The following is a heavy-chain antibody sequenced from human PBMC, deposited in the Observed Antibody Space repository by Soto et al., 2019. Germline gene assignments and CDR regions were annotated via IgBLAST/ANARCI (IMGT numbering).Heavy chain of an antibody. Sequence: PGGSLRLSCAAPRFTFNNYAMSWVRQAPGKGLQWVSTISGSGHNTYYADSVEGRFTISRDNSKNTLHLQMNSLRAEDTAIYYCARDSTSWYYWFDPWGQGTQVTVSS. CDR2: ISGSGHNT. V-gene: IGHV3-23*01. CDR3: ARDSTSWYYWFDP. D-gene: IGHD2-2*01. J-gene: IGHJ5*02. CDR1: RFTFNNYA.